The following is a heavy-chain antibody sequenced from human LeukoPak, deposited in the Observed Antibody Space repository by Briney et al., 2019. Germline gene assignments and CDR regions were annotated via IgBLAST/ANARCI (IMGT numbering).Heavy chain of an antibody. Sequence: PSETLSLNCAVYGGSFSGYYWSWIRQPPGKGLEWIGEINHSGSTNYNPSLKSRVTISVDTSKNQFSLKLSSVTAADTAVYYCARGVFVGDGYNLFYFDYWGQGTLVTVSS. CDR1: GGSFSGYY. J-gene: IGHJ4*02. V-gene: IGHV4-34*01. D-gene: IGHD5-24*01. CDR2: INHSGST. CDR3: ARGVFVGDGYNLFYFDY.